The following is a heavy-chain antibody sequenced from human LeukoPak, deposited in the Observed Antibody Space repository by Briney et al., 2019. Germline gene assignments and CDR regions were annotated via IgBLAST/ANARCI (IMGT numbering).Heavy chain of an antibody. CDR1: RYTFTGYY. D-gene: IGHD6-19*01. V-gene: IGHV1-2*02. CDR3: ASSEDIAVAGTGFDY. CDR2: INPNSGGI. J-gene: IGHJ4*02. Sequence: ASVKVSCKSSRYTFTGYYIHWLRQAPGQGLAWMGWINPNSGGINYGQQFQGRVTMTREPSIRTAYMELSRMRSDDTAVYSCASSEDIAVAGTGFDYWGQGTLVTVSS.